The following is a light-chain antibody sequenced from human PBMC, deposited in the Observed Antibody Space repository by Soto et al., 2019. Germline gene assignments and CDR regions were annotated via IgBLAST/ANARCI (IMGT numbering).Light chain of an antibody. CDR3: AAWDDSLKAML. V-gene: IGLV1-44*01. CDR1: GSNIGENA. CDR2: SNA. J-gene: IGLJ7*01. Sequence: QSALTQPPSASGTPVQTVTISCSGSGSNIGENAVNWYQHLPGTAPQLLIYSNALRPSGVPHRFSGSKSGTAGSLAISGLQSEDEAHYYCAAWDDSLKAMLFGGGTQLTVL.